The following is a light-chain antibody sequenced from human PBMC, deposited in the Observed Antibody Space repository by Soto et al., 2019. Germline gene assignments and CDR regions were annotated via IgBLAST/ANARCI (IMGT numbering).Light chain of an antibody. V-gene: IGLV4-69*01. Sequence: QAVVTQSPSASASLGASVKLTCTLSSGHSNYAIAWHQQQSEKGPRYLMKLNSDGSHSKGDGIPDRFSGSSSGAERYLTSSSLQSEEEADSYCQTWGSGIVVFGGGTKLTVL. CDR1: SGHSNYA. CDR2: LNSDGSH. CDR3: QTWGSGIVV. J-gene: IGLJ2*01.